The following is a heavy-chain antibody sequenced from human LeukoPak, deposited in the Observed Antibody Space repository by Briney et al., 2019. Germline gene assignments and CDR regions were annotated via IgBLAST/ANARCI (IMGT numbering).Heavy chain of an antibody. CDR2: ISPSSTRI. CDR1: GFTFSSYD. V-gene: IGHV3-48*04. J-gene: IGHJ4*02. D-gene: IGHD3-10*01. CDR3: TTQLLWFGELLYPRFDY. Sequence: GGSLRLSCAASGFTFSSYDMNWVRQAPGKGLEWVSYISPSSTRIDYAASVRGRFTISRDNAKRSLYLQMSSLRAEDTAVYYCTTQLLWFGELLYPRFDYWGQGTLVTVSS.